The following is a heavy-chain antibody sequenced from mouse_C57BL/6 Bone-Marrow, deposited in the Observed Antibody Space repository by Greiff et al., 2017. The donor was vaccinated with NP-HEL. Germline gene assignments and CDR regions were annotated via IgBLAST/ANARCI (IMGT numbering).Heavy chain of an antibody. V-gene: IGHV3-6*01. CDR3: ARGHYYGRVPWYFDY. CDR2: ISYDGSN. D-gene: IGHD1-1*01. CDR1: GYSITSGYY. Sequence: EVKLQESGPGLVKPSQSLSLTCSVTGYSITSGYYWNWIRQFPGNKLEWMGYISYDGSNNYNPSLKNRISITRDTSKNQFFLKLNSVTTEDTATYYCARGHYYGRVPWYFDYWGQGTTLTVSS. J-gene: IGHJ2*01.